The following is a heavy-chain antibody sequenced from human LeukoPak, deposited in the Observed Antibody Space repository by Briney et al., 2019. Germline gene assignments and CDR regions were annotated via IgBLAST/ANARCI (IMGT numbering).Heavy chain of an antibody. CDR3: AVFWRGAMEPNYFDH. J-gene: IGHJ4*02. D-gene: IGHD3-3*01. Sequence: PGGSLRLTCAASGFTFSTFGMHWVRHAPGKGLEWVAFIRYDGSKTYYADTVNGRFTMSKDNSNNTLFLQMNSLRAEDAGVYYCAVFWRGAMEPNYFDHWGQGTPVTVSS. V-gene: IGHV3-30*02. CDR2: IRYDGSKT. CDR1: GFTFSTFG.